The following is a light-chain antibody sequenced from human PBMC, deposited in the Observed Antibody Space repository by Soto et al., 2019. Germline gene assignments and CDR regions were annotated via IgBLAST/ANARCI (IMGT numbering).Light chain of an antibody. V-gene: IGKV3-20*01. CDR1: QNVFNNY. CDR2: GTS. J-gene: IGKJ2*01. CDR3: QHYGDSPPYT. Sequence: VLTQSPGTLSVSPGERATLSCRASQNVFNNYLAWYQQRPGQAPRLLIYGTSIRATGVPDRFRGSGSGTDFTLTISRLEPEDFVVYYCQHYGDSPPYTFGQGTKLEIK.